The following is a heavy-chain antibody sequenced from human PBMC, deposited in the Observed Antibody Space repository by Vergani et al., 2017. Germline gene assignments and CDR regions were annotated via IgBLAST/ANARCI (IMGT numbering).Heavy chain of an antibody. J-gene: IGHJ4*02. D-gene: IGHD2-2*01. Sequence: EVQLLDSGGDLVQPGGSLRLSCAASGFTFSRFTFNWVRQSPGQGLEWIASISSGGDRVYYADSVQGRFTMSRDNVKKSLYLQMERLRDEDTAMYFCARSRDEYCTTTSCYLYLDYWGQGTQVIVSS. CDR1: GFTFSRFT. CDR3: ARSRDEYCTTTSCYLYLDY. CDR2: ISSGGDRV. V-gene: IGHV3-48*02.